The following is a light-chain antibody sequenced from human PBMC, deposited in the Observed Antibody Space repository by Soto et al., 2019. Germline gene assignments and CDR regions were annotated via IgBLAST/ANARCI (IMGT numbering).Light chain of an antibody. CDR1: QSVSSN. CDR2: GAS. J-gene: IGKJ1*01. V-gene: IGKV3-15*01. CDR3: QQCDDWPRT. Sequence: EIVMTQSPATLSVSPGERATLSCRASQSVSSNLAWYQQKPGQAPRLLIYGASTRATAIPARFSGSGSGTEFTLTISSLLSEDFAVYYCQQCDDWPRTFGQGTKVEIK.